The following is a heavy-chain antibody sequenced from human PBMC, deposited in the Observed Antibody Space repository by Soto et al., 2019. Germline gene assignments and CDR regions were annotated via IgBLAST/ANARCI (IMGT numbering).Heavy chain of an antibody. CDR2: IGAASDT. D-gene: IGHD1-1*01. V-gene: IGHV3-13*01. Sequence: SGGSLRLSCAASGFTFSNYDMHWVRQAPGEGLEWVSGIGAASDTYYPVSVQGRFTVSRDNAKKSLYLQMNSLRAGDTAAYYCARGVGGLGDYNTGLAFWGKGPTVPVSP. CDR3: ARGVGGLGDYNTGLAF. J-gene: IGHJ6*04. CDR1: GFTFSNYD.